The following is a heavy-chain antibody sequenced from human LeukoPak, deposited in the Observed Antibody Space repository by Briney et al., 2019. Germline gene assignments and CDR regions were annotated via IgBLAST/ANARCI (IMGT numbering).Heavy chain of an antibody. V-gene: IGHV6-1*01. J-gene: IGHJ5*02. D-gene: IGHD6-13*01. Sequence: SQTLSLTCAISGDSVSSNSAAWSWIRQSPSRGLEWLGRTYYRSKWYYDYAASVKSRITINPDTSKNQFSLQLNSVTPEDTAVYYCARGSYNSIWSWGQGTLVTVSS. CDR1: GDSVSSNSAA. CDR2: TYYRSKWYY. CDR3: ARGSYNSIWS.